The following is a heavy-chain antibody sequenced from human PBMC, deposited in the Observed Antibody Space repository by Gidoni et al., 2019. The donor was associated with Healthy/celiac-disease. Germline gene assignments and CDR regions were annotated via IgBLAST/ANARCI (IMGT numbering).Heavy chain of an antibody. V-gene: IGHV3-30-3*01. D-gene: IGHD6-19*01. CDR3: ARESSSGWIDY. CDR1: GFTFSSYA. J-gene: IGHJ4*02. CDR2: ISYDGSNK. Sequence: QVQPVESGGGVVQPGRSLRLSCVAYGFTFSSYAMHWGRQAPGKGLEWVAVISYDGSNKYYADSVKGLFTISRDNSKNTLYLQMNSLRAEDTAVYYCARESSSGWIDYWGQGTLVTVSS.